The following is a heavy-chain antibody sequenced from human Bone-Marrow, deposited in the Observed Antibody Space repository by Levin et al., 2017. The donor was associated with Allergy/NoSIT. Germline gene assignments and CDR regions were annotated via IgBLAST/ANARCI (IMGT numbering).Heavy chain of an antibody. CDR2: ISWDGGNI. V-gene: IGHV3-9*01. Sequence: QPGESLKISCAASGFNFEDFAMHWVRQTPGKGLEWVSGISWDGGNIGYADSVEGRFTISRDNAENSLYLQMNSLRAEDTALYYCAKAAPSYCSGGRCYSGAFDMWGQGTTVTVSS. CDR1: GFNFEDFA. CDR3: AKAAPSYCSGGRCYSGAFDM. J-gene: IGHJ3*02. D-gene: IGHD2-15*01.